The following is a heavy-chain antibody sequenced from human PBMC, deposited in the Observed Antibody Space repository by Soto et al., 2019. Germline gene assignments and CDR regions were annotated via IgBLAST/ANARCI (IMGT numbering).Heavy chain of an antibody. CDR1: GFTFSSYA. V-gene: IGHV3-23*01. Sequence: LRLSCAASGFTFSSYAMSWVRQAPGKGLEWVSAISGSGGSTYYADSVKGRFTISRDNSKNTLYLQMNSLRAEDTAVYYCAKNVWGITIFGGMDVWGQGTTVTVSS. CDR2: ISGSGGST. J-gene: IGHJ6*02. D-gene: IGHD3-9*01. CDR3: AKNVWGITIFGGMDV.